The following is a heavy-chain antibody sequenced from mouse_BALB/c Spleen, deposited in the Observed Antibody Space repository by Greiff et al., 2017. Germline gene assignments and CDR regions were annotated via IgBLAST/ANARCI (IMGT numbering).Heavy chain of an antibody. CDR3: ARAVYGNLGG. CDR1: GYSITSDYA. V-gene: IGHV3-2*02. Sequence: EVQLKESGPGLVKPSQSLSLTCTVTGYSITSDYAWNWIRQFPGNKLEWMGYISYSGSTSYNPSLKSRISITRDTSKNQFFLQLNSVTTEDTATYYCARAVYGNLGGWGQGTLVTVSA. D-gene: IGHD2-1*01. CDR2: ISYSGST. J-gene: IGHJ3*02.